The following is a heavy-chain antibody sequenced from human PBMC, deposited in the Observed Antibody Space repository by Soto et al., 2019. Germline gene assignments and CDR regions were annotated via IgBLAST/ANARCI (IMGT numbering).Heavy chain of an antibody. CDR1: GFTFDDYA. Sequence: EVQLVESGGGLVQPGRSLRLSCAASGFTFDDYAMHWVRQAPGKGLEWVSGISWNSGSIGYADSVKGRFTISRDNAKNSLYLQMNSLRAEDTALYYCAKDSWHDYGVNDAFDIWGQGTMVTVSS. CDR3: AKDSWHDYGVNDAFDI. D-gene: IGHD4-17*01. V-gene: IGHV3-9*01. J-gene: IGHJ3*02. CDR2: ISWNSGSI.